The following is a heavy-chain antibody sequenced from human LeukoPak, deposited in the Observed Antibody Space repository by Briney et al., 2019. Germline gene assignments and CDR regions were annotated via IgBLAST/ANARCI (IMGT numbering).Heavy chain of an antibody. V-gene: IGHV4-4*07. D-gene: IGHD2-2*01. CDR3: ARDLLQSSWPNCFDP. J-gene: IGHJ5*02. CDR2: IYSCGST. Sequence: SETLSLTCTVSGGSLRSYYWTWIRQPAGKGLEWIGRIYSCGSTNYNPSLTSRVTMSVDTSKNQFFLKLSSVTAADTAMYYCARDLLQSSWPNCFDPWGQGTLVTVSS. CDR1: GGSLRSYY.